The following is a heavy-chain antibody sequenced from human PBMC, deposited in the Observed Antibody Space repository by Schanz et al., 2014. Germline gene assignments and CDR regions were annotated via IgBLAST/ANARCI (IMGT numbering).Heavy chain of an antibody. Sequence: QVHLVQSGAEVKKPGSSVKVSCKASGGTFSTYPINWLRQAPGQGLEWMGRIIPIHGIVNYAQRFQDRVRITADKSTSTAYMELSSLRSDDTAVYYCARDFSAYVGNYFDYWGQGTLVTVSS. J-gene: IGHJ4*02. D-gene: IGHD5-12*01. CDR2: IIPIHGIV. V-gene: IGHV1-69*04. CDR3: ARDFSAYVGNYFDY. CDR1: GGTFSTYP.